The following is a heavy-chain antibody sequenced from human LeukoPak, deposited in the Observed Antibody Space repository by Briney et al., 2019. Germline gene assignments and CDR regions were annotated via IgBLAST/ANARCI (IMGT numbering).Heavy chain of an antibody. J-gene: IGHJ4*02. CDR2: INSDGSST. Sequence: GGSLRLSCAASGFTFSSYWMHWVRQAPGKGLVWVSRINSDGSSTSYADSVKGRFNISRDNAKNPLYLQMNSLRTEDTAVYYCARDQGSYVFDYWGQGTLVTVSS. CDR1: GFTFSSYW. D-gene: IGHD3-16*01. CDR3: ARDQGSYVFDY. V-gene: IGHV3-74*01.